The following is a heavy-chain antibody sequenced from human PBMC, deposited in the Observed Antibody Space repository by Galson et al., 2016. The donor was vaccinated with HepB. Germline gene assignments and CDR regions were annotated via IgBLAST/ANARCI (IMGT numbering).Heavy chain of an antibody. J-gene: IGHJ5*02. CDR3: ARRSCSSASCSSNWFDP. CDR1: GYTFTSYF. Sequence: SVKVSCKASGYTFTSYFMHWVRQAPGQGLEWMGIINPSGGDTGYAQKFQGRVTMTRDTSTSTVYMELSSLRSEDTAVYYCARRSCSSASCSSNWFDPWGQGTLVTVSS. D-gene: IGHD2-2*01. CDR2: INPSGGDT. V-gene: IGHV1-46*01.